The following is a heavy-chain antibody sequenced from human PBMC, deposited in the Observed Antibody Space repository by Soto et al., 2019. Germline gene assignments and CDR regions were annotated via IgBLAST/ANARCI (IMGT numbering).Heavy chain of an antibody. V-gene: IGHV1-69*06. CDR2: IIPILDTT. CDR1: GGTFSSYG. CDR3: VRSRGYSYSYLGAGYYYAMDV. Sequence: VQLVQSGAEVKKPGSSVSVSCKTSGGTFSSYGMNWVRQAPGQGLEWMGGIIPILDTTNYAQKVQGRLTITADKSTRTAYMELRSLSSEDTAVYYCVRSRGYSYSYLGAGYYYAMDVWGQGTTVTVSS. J-gene: IGHJ6*02. D-gene: IGHD5-18*01.